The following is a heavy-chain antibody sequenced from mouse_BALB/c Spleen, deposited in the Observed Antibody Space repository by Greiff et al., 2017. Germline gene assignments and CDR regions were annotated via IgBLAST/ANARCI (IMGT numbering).Heavy chain of an antibody. V-gene: IGHV5-9-4*01. D-gene: IGHD1-1*01. CDR1: GFTFSSYA. CDR2: ISSGGSYT. Sequence: EVQLVESGGGLVKPGGSLKLSCAASGFTFSSYAMSWVRQSPEKRLEWVAEISSGGSYTYYPDTVTGRFTISRDNAKNTLYLEMSSLRSEDTAMYYCARGLLPAMDYWGQGTSVTVSS. CDR3: ARGLLPAMDY. J-gene: IGHJ4*01.